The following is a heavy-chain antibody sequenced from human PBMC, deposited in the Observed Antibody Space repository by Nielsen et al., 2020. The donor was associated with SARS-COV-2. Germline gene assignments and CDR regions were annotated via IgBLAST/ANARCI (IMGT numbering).Heavy chain of an antibody. CDR1: GGSIGSYY. CDR2: IFNTGST. D-gene: IGHD7-27*01. J-gene: IGHJ4*02. Sequence: SETLSLTCTVFGGSIGSYYWSWIRQPPGKRLEWIGHIFNTGSTSYNPSLRSRVTILVDTSKNHFSLKLTSVTAADTAVYYCARDCSCGLGSSPSYYFDYWGQGTLVTVSS. CDR3: ARDCSCGLGSSPSYYFDY. V-gene: IGHV4-59*12.